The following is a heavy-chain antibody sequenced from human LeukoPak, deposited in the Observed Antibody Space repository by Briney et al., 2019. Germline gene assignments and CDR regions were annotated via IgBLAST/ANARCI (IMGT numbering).Heavy chain of an antibody. D-gene: IGHD1-26*01. J-gene: IGHJ4*02. CDR3: ARAIVGTTFGYFDY. Sequence: SSETLSLTCTVSGGSISSYYWSWIRQPAGKGLEWIGRIYTSGSTNYNPSLKSRVTMSVDTSKNQFSLKLSSVTAADTAVYYCARAIVGTTFGYFDYWGQGTLVTVAS. CDR1: GGSISSYY. V-gene: IGHV4-4*07. CDR2: IYTSGST.